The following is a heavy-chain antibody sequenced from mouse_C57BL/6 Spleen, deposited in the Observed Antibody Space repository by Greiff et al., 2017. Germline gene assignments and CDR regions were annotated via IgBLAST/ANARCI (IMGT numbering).Heavy chain of an antibody. CDR3: TREGGNRFYAMDY. CDR1: GYTFTDYE. D-gene: IGHD2-1*01. CDR2: IDPETGGT. J-gene: IGHJ4*01. Sequence: VQLQQSGAELVRPGASVTLSCKASGYTFTDYEMHWVKQTPVHGLEWIGAIDPETGGTAYNQKFKGKAILTADKSSSTAYMELRSLTSEDSAVYYCTREGGNRFYAMDYWGQGTSVTVSS. V-gene: IGHV1-15*01.